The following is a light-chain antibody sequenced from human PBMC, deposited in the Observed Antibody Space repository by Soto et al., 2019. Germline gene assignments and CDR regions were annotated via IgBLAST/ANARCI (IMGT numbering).Light chain of an antibody. CDR3: QQRSDSIT. Sequence: EIVLTQSPDTLSLSPGERATLSCWASHSVTTHLAWFQQRPGQTPRLLIYDASTRAPGIPARFSGRGSGADFTLTISSLEPEDFAVYYCQQRSDSITFGQGNDWR. CDR2: DAS. J-gene: IGKJ5*01. V-gene: IGKV3-11*01. CDR1: HSVTTH.